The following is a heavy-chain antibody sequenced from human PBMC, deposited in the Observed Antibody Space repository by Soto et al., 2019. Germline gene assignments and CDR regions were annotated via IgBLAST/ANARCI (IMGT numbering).Heavy chain of an antibody. V-gene: IGHV3-30-3*01. CDR3: AKGVVAATYPYYFDD. J-gene: IGHJ4*02. CDR2: ISYDGSNK. D-gene: IGHD2-15*01. CDR1: GFTFSSYA. Sequence: GGSLRLSCAASGFTFSSYAMHWVRQAPGKGLEWVAVISYDGSNKYYADSVKGRFTISRDNAKNTLYLQMNSLRAEDTAVYYCAKGVVAATYPYYFDDWGQGTLVTVSS.